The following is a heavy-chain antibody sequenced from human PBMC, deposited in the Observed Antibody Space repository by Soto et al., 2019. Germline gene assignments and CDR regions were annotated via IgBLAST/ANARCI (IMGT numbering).Heavy chain of an antibody. CDR3: AKWGIYDFWSGYSAYFDY. Sequence: QVQLVESGGGVVQPGRSLRLSCAASGFTFSSYGMQWVRQAPGKGLEWVAVISYDGSNKYYADSVKGRFTISRDNSKNTLYLQMNSLRAEDTAVYYCAKWGIYDFWSGYSAYFDYWGQGTLVTVSS. J-gene: IGHJ4*02. V-gene: IGHV3-30*18. CDR1: GFTFSSYG. D-gene: IGHD3-3*01. CDR2: ISYDGSNK.